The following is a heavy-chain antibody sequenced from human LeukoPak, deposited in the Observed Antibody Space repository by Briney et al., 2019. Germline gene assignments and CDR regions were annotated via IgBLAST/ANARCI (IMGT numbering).Heavy chain of an antibody. D-gene: IGHD1-26*01. J-gene: IGHJ4*02. CDR2: MNPNSGNT. V-gene: IGHV1-8*01. CDR1: GYTFTSYD. Sequence: ASVKVSCKASGYTFTSYDINWVRQATGQGLEWMGWMNPNSGNTGYAQKLQGRVTMTTDTSTSTAYMELRSLRSDDTAVYYCARDYQSVVGATTAGYWGQGTLVTVSS. CDR3: ARDYQSVVGATTAGY.